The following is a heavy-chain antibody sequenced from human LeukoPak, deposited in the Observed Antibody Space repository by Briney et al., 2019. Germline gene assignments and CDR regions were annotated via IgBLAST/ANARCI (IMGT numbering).Heavy chain of an antibody. CDR2: ISSSGSTI. D-gene: IGHD3-3*01. CDR1: GFTFSDYY. J-gene: IGHJ4*02. CDR3: ARDRIWSGYYSSFDY. V-gene: IGHV3-11*04. Sequence: SGGSLRLSCAASGFTFSDYYMSWIRQAPGKGLEWVSYISSSGSTIYYADSVKGRFTISRDNAKNSLYLQMNSLRAEDTAVYYCARDRIWSGYYSSFDYWGQGTLVTVSS.